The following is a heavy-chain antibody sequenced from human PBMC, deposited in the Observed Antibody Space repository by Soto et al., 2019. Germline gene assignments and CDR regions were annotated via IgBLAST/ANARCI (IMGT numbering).Heavy chain of an antibody. CDR3: VRELIVGPAEYFQH. V-gene: IGHV3-7*01. J-gene: IGHJ1*01. CDR2: INRDGSQM. D-gene: IGHD2-21*01. Sequence: GGSLRLSCAVSGFTFSNSWMSWVRQIPGKGLEWVANINRDGSQMYYVDSVKGRFTISRDNAKNSLYLQMNSLRVEDTAVYYCVRELIVGPAEYFQHWGQGTPVTVSS. CDR1: GFTFSNSW.